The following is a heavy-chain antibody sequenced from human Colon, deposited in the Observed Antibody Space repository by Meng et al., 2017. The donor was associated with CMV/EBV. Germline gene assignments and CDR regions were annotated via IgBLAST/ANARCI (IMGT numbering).Heavy chain of an antibody. Sequence: GGSLRLSCVVSGISVSGNYMTWVRQAPGKGLEWVSSISGSGGSTYYADSVKGRLTVSRDNSKNTLYLQMSSLRAEDTAVYYCAKGRTTIFGVGDSPMDVWGQGTTVTVSS. CDR3: AKGRTTIFGVGDSPMDV. J-gene: IGHJ6*02. V-gene: IGHV3-23*01. CDR2: ISGSGGST. CDR1: GISVSGNY. D-gene: IGHD3-3*02.